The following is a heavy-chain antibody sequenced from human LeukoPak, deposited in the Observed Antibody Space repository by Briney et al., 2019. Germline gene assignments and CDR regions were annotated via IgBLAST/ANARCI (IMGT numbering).Heavy chain of an antibody. CDR1: GFTFSSYA. V-gene: IGHV3-23*01. CDR2: ISGSGGST. J-gene: IGHJ6*03. D-gene: IGHD6-19*01. CDR3: AKFRAVAVYYYYYMDV. Sequence: GGSLRLSCTASGFTFSSYAMSWVRQAPGKGLEWVSAISGSGGSTYYADSVKGRFTISRDNSKNTLYLQMNSLRAEDTAVYYCAKFRAVAVYYYYYMDVWGKGTTVTVSS.